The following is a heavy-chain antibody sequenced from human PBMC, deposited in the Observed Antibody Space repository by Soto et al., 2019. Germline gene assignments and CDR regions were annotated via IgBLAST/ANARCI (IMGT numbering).Heavy chain of an antibody. V-gene: IGHV1-8*01. Sequence: QVQLVQSGAEVKKPGASVKVSCKASGYTFTSYDINWVRQATGQGLEWMGWMNPNSGNTGYAQKCQXXAXMXXNTSLSTAYMELSSLRSEDTAVYYCARESPHGMDVWGQGTTVTVSS. CDR3: ARESPHGMDV. CDR2: MNPNSGNT. J-gene: IGHJ6*02. CDR1: GYTFTSYD.